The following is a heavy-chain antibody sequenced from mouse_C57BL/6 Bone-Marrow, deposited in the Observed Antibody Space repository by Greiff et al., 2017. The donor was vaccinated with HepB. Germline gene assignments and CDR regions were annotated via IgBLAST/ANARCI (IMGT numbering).Heavy chain of an antibody. D-gene: IGHD1-1*01. CDR1: GYSITSGYD. CDR3: ARDYYGSSHWYFDV. CDR2: ISYSGST. Sequence: DVKLVESGPGMVKPSQSLSLTCTVTGYSITSGYDWHWIRHFPGNKLEWMGYISYSGSTNYNPSLKSRISITHDTSKNHFFLKLNSVTTEDTATYYCARDYYGSSHWYFDVWGTGTTVTVSS. V-gene: IGHV3-1*01. J-gene: IGHJ1*03.